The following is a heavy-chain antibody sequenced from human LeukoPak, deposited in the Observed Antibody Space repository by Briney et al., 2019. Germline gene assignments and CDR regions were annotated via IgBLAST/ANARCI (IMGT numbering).Heavy chain of an antibody. J-gene: IGHJ4*02. CDR1: GGSISSGGYS. CDR3: ARDLGGKWVFDY. D-gene: IGHD2-8*01. V-gene: IGHV4-61*08. CDR2: IYYSGST. Sequence: SETLSLTCAVSGGSISSGGYSWSWIRQPPGKGLEWIGYIYYSGSTNYNPSLKSRVTISVDTSKNQFSLKLSSVTAADTAVYYCARDLGGKWVFDYWGQGTLVTVSS.